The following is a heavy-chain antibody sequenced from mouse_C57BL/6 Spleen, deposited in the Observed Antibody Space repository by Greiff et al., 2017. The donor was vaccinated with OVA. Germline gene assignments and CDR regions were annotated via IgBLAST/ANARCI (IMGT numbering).Heavy chain of an antibody. J-gene: IGHJ2*01. D-gene: IGHD2-1*01. Sequence: VQLQQPGAELVKPGASVKMSSKASGYTFTSYWITWVKQRPGQGLEWIGDIYPGSGSTNYNEKFKSKATLTVDTSSSTAYMQLSSLTSEDSAVYYCARYRDYGNYGGFDYWGQGTTLTVSS. V-gene: IGHV1-55*01. CDR2: IYPGSGST. CDR1: GYTFTSYW. CDR3: ARYRDYGNYGGFDY.